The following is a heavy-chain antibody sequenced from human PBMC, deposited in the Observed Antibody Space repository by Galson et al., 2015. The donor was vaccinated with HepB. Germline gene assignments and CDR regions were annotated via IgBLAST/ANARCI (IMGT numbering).Heavy chain of an antibody. J-gene: IGHJ4*02. D-gene: IGHD3-22*01. CDR1: GDSVSSNRAA. CDR3: ERGHYYDSTGAYYFDY. Sequence: CAISGDSVSSNRAAWNWIRQSPSRGLEWLGRTYYRSKWSSDYAASVKSRITINADTSKNQFSLQLNSVTPEDTAVYYCERGHYYDSTGAYYFDYWGQGTLVTVSS. V-gene: IGHV6-1*01. CDR2: TYYRSKWSS.